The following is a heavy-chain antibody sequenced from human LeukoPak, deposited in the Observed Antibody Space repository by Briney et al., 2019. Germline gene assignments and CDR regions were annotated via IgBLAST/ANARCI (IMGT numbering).Heavy chain of an antibody. J-gene: IGHJ4*02. V-gene: IGHV4-59*01. D-gene: IGHD5-12*01. CDR1: GGSISTYY. CDR2: IYHSGST. Sequence: SETLSLTCTLSGGSISTYYWSWIRQPPGKGLEWIGYIYHSGSTNYNPSLKSRVTISVDTSKNQFSLKLSSVTAEDTAVYYCARGGGYASPIGYWGQGALVTVSS. CDR3: ARGGGYASPIGY.